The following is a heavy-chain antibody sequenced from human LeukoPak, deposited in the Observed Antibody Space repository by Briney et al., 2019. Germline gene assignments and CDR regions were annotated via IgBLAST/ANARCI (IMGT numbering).Heavy chain of an antibody. CDR3: ARGPFYCSSTSCFPYFDY. Sequence: GASVKVSCKASGYTFTGYYMHWVRQAPGQGLEWMGWINPNSGGTNYAQKFQGRVTMTRDTSIGTAYMELSRLRSDDTAVYYCARGPFYCSSTSCFPYFDYWGQGTLVTVSS. D-gene: IGHD2-2*01. CDR1: GYTFTGYY. CDR2: INPNSGGT. J-gene: IGHJ4*02. V-gene: IGHV1-2*02.